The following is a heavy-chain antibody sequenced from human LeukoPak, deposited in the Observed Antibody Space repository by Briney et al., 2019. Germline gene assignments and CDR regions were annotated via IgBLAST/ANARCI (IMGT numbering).Heavy chain of an antibody. J-gene: IGHJ4*02. D-gene: IGHD6-13*01. CDR1: GGSISSYY. CDR2: IYTSGST. Sequence: SETLSLTCTVSGGSISSYYWSWIRQPAGKGLEWVGRIYTSGSTNYNPSLKSRVTMSVDTSKNQFSLKLSSVTAADTAVYYCAREGQQLVRRALDYWGQGTLVAVSS. V-gene: IGHV4-4*07. CDR3: AREGQQLVRRALDY.